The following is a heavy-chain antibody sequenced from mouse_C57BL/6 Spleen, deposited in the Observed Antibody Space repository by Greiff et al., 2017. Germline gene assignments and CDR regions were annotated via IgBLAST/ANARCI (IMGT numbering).Heavy chain of an antibody. CDR2: IYPGDGDT. CDR1: GYAFSSSW. CDR3: AREGDSPYYFDY. J-gene: IGHJ2*01. V-gene: IGHV1-82*01. Sequence: VHLVESGPELVKPGASVKISCKASGYAFSSSWMNWVKQRPGKGLEWIGRIYPGDGDTNYNGKFKGKATLTADKSSSTAYMQLSSLTSEDSAVYFCAREGDSPYYFDYWGQGTTLTVSS. D-gene: IGHD3-3*01.